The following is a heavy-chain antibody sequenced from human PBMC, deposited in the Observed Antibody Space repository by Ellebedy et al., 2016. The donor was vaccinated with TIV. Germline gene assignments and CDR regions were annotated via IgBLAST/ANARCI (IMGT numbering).Heavy chain of an antibody. J-gene: IGHJ5*02. CDR1: GFMFSTFA. D-gene: IGHD3-10*01. CDR3: TRDFGHAYGFYNFFDP. CDR2: IPGTGGGSNT. V-gene: IGHV3-23*01. Sequence: GESLKISCSASGFMFSTFAMSWVRQAPGKGLEWVSTIPGTGGGSNTYYADSVRGRFTISRDNSKNTLYLQMNSLRAEDTAVYYCTRDFGHAYGFYNFFDPWGLGTLVTVSS.